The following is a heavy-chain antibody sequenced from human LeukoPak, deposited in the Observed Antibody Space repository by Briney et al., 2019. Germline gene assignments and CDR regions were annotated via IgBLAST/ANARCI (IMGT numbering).Heavy chain of an antibody. CDR2: IYYSGST. CDR3: AREGSGRYYFDY. V-gene: IGHV4-59*01. Sequence: PSETLSLTCTVSGGSISSYYWSWIRQPPGKGLEWIGYIYYSGSTNYNPSLKSRVTISVDTSKNQFSLKRSSVTAADTAVYYCAREGSGRYYFDYWGQGTLVTVSS. J-gene: IGHJ4*02. D-gene: IGHD3-10*01. CDR1: GGSISSYY.